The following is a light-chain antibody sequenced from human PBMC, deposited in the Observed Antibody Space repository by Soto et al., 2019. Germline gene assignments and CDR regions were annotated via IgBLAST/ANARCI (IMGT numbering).Light chain of an antibody. V-gene: IGKV3-15*01. Sequence: EIVMTQSPATLSVSPGERATLSCRASQSVSSNLAWYRQKPGQAPRLFMFDASTRATGIPARFSGSGSETEFTLTISSLQSEAFAVYYCQQYNNWPYTFGQGTRLEIK. CDR1: QSVSSN. CDR2: DAS. J-gene: IGKJ2*01. CDR3: QQYNNWPYT.